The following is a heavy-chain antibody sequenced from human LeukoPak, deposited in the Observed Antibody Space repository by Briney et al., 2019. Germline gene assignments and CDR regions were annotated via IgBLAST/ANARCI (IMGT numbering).Heavy chain of an antibody. J-gene: IGHJ4*02. CDR3: ARVGYCSSTSCYEK. CDR2: ISAYNGNT. D-gene: IGHD2-2*01. V-gene: IGHV1-18*01. Sequence: ASVKVSCKASGYTFTNYGISWMRQAPGQGLEWMGWISAYNGNTNYAQKLQGRVTMTTDTSTSTAYMELRSLRSDDTAVYYCARVGYCSSTSCYEKWGQGTLVTVSS. CDR1: GYTFTNYG.